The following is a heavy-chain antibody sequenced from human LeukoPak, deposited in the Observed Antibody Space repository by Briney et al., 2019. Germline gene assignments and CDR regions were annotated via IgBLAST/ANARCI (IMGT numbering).Heavy chain of an antibody. V-gene: IGHV3-23*01. J-gene: IGHJ4*02. CDR2: ISGSGGST. D-gene: IGHD1-26*01. CDR3: ARHLYSGSYYHFDY. Sequence: GGSLRLSCAASGFTFSSYAMSWVRQAPGKGLEWVSAISGSGGSTYYADSVKGRFTISRDNSKNTLYLQMNSLRAEDTAVYYCARHLYSGSYYHFDYWGQGTLVTVSS. CDR1: GFTFSSYA.